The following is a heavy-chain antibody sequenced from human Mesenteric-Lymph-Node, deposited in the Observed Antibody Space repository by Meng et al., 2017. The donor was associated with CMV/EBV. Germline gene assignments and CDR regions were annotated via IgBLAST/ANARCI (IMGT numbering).Heavy chain of an antibody. J-gene: IGHJ6*02. CDR1: GGSISSSSYY. Sequence: GSLRLSCTVSGGSISSSSYYWGWIRQPPGKGLEWIGEINHSGSTNYNPSLKSRVTISVDTSKNQFSLKLSSVTAADTAVYYCARGRQKRYLSALRHYYYGMDVWGQGTTVTVSS. D-gene: IGHD1-1*01. CDR3: ARGRQKRYLSALRHYYYGMDV. CDR2: INHSGST. V-gene: IGHV4-39*07.